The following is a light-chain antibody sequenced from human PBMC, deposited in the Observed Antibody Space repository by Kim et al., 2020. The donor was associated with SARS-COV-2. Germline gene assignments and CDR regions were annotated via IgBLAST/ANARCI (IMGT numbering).Light chain of an antibody. V-gene: IGKV3-20*01. J-gene: IGKJ1*01. CDR3: QQYGVPART. CDR1: QSVRSNS. Sequence: SPGENPHPACRASQSVRSNSLALDQQKPGQAPRLLIYTASTSASGIPDRFSGSGSGTYFTLTISRLEPGDFAVYYCQQYGVPARTFGQGTKVDIK. CDR2: TAS.